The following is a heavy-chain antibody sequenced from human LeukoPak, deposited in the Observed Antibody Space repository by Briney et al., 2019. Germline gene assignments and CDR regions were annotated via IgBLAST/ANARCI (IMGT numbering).Heavy chain of an antibody. CDR1: GFTFSSCS. J-gene: IGHJ4*02. D-gene: IGHD3-22*01. CDR3: ARAPSSGYYYGTAY. V-gene: IGHV3-21*01. Sequence: GGSLRLSCAASGFTFSSCSMNWVRQAPGKGLEWVSSISSSSSYIYYADSVKGRFTISRDNAKNSLYLQMNSLRAEDTAVYYCARAPSSGYYYGTAYWGQGTLVTVSS. CDR2: ISSSSSYI.